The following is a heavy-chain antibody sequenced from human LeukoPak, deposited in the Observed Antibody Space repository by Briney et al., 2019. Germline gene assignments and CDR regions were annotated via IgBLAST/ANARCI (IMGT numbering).Heavy chain of an antibody. Sequence: SETLSLTCTVSGYSISSGYYWGWIRQPPGKGLEWIGSIYHSGSTYYNPSLKSRVTISVDTSKNQFSLKLSSVTAADTAVYYCARGSECSGGSCYPGYWGQGTLVTVSS. CDR3: ARGSECSGGSCYPGY. CDR2: IYHSGST. V-gene: IGHV4-38-2*02. D-gene: IGHD2-15*01. J-gene: IGHJ4*02. CDR1: GYSISSGYY.